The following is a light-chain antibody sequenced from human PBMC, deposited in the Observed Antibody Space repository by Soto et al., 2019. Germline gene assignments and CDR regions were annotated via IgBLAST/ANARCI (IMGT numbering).Light chain of an antibody. V-gene: IGKV3-15*01. CDR2: GAS. CDR1: QSVSSN. CDR3: QQYNNWPRE. Sequence: EIVMTQSPATLSASPGERATLSCRASQSVSSNLAWYQQKPGQAPRLLIYGASTRATGIPVRFSGSGSGTEFTLTISSLQSEDFAVYYCQQYNNWPREFGQGTKVEIK. J-gene: IGKJ1*01.